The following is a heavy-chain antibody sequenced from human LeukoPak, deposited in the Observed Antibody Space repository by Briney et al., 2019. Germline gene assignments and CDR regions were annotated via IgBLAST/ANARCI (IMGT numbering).Heavy chain of an antibody. Sequence: SSETLSLTCAVYGGSFSGYYWSWIRQPPGKGLEWIGYIHYSGSTSYNPSLKSRVTISVDTSKNQISLKVRSVTAADTAVYYCARTTEDCSSTSCYQYWFDPWGQGTLATVSS. CDR1: GGSFSGYY. J-gene: IGHJ5*02. CDR2: IHYSGST. V-gene: IGHV4-59*01. CDR3: ARTTEDCSSTSCYQYWFDP. D-gene: IGHD2-2*01.